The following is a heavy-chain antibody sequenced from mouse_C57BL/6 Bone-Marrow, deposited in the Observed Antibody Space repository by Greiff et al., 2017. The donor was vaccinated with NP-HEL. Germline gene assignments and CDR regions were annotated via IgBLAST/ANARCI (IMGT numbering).Heavy chain of an antibody. Sequence: QVQLKQPGAELVMPGASVKLSCKASGYTFTSYWMHWVKQRPGQGLEWIGEIDPSDSYTNYNQKFKGKSTLTVDKSSSTAYMQLSSLTSEDSAVYYCARGPDYGSSYEYFDVWGTGTTVTVSS. V-gene: IGHV1-69*01. D-gene: IGHD1-1*01. CDR1: GYTFTSYW. CDR3: ARGPDYGSSYEYFDV. CDR2: IDPSDSYT. J-gene: IGHJ1*03.